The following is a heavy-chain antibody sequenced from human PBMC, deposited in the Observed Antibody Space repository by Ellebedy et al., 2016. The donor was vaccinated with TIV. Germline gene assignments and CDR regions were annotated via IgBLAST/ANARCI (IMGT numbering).Heavy chain of an antibody. V-gene: IGHV3-7*03. CDR1: GFTFSNYW. D-gene: IGHD1-1*01. CDR3: AKETVTPGITVFADR. J-gene: IGHJ5*02. Sequence: PGGSLRLSCTASGFTFSNYWMTWVRQAPGKGLEWVANIKEDGSEKSYVDSVKGRFTISRDNAKNSLYLQMNSLRAEDTAVYYCAKETVTPGITVFADRWGQGTLVTVSS. CDR2: IKEDGSEK.